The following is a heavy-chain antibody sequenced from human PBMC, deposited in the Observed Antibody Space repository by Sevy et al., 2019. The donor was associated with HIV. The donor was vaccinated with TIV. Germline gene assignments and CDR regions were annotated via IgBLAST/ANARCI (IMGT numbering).Heavy chain of an antibody. CDR3: AKDISGASSSWSFDY. V-gene: IGHV3-30*18. CDR1: GFTFSNYG. J-gene: IGHJ4*02. CDR2: ISHDGSNK. D-gene: IGHD6-19*01. Sequence: GGSLRLSCEASGFTFSNYGMHWVRQAPGKGLEWVAIISHDGSNKYYADSVKGRFTISRDNSNHSLYLQMNSLRPEDKGVYYCAKDISGASSSWSFDYWGQGTLVTVSS.